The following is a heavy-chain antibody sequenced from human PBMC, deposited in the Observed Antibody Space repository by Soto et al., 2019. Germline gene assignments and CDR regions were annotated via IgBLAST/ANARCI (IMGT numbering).Heavy chain of an antibody. J-gene: IGHJ6*02. D-gene: IGHD3-10*01. V-gene: IGHV3-30*18. CDR2: ISYDGSKE. CDR3: AKATPYGSGSYYRYNYGMDV. Sequence: QVQLVESGGGVVQPGRSLRLSCAASGFTFSSYGMHWVRQAPGKGLEWVAVISYDGSKEYFADSVKGRFTISRDNSKNTLYLQMSSLRAEDTAVYYCAKATPYGSGSYYRYNYGMDVWGQGTTVTVSS. CDR1: GFTFSSYG.